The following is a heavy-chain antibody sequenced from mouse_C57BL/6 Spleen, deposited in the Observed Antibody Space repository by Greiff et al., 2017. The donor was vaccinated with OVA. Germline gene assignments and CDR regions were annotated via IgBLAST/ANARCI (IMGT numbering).Heavy chain of an antibody. J-gene: IGHJ4*01. CDR3: ARYYGSSLDYYAMDY. V-gene: IGHV1-72*01. D-gene: IGHD1-1*01. Sequence: VQLQESGAELVKPGASVKLSCKASGYTFTSYWMHWVKQRPGRGLEWIGRIDPNSGGTKYNEKFKSKATLTVDKPSSTAYMQLSSLTSEDSAVYYCARYYGSSLDYYAMDYWGQGTSVTVSS. CDR1: GYTFTSYW. CDR2: IDPNSGGT.